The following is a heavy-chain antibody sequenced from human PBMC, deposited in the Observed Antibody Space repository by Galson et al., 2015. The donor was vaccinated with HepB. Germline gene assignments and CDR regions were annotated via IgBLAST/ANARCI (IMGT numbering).Heavy chain of an antibody. V-gene: IGHV1-3*01. CDR1: GYTFTSYA. Sequence: SVKVSCKASGYTFTSYAMHWVRQAPGQRLEWMGWINAGNGNTKYSQKFQGRVTITRDTSASTAYMELSSLRSEDTAVYYCARAIAVAGRTLSWFDPWGQGSLVNVYS. CDR3: ARAIAVAGRTLSWFDP. CDR2: INAGNGNT. J-gene: IGHJ5*02. D-gene: IGHD6-19*01.